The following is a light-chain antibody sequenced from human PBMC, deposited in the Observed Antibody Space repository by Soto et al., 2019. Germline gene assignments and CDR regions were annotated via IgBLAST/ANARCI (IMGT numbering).Light chain of an antibody. J-gene: IGKJ5*01. CDR2: GAS. Sequence: IVMTQSPVTLSVSPGETATLSCRDSQSVSSNLAWYQHKPGQAPRLLSYGASTRATGIPARFSSSVSGTESSLTISNLQSEDFAVYYCQQYNDWRMYTFGQGTRLEIK. CDR3: QQYNDWRMYT. V-gene: IGKV3-15*01. CDR1: QSVSSN.